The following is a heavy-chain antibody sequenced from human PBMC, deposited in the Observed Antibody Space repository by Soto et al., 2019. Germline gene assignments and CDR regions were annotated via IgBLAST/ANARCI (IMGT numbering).Heavy chain of an antibody. CDR1: GGSISSYY. V-gene: IGHV4-59*08. CDR2: IYYSGST. D-gene: IGHD6-13*01. Sequence: QVQLQESGPGLVKPSETLSLTCTVSGGSISSYYWSWIRQPPGKGLEWIGYIYYSGSTNYNPSLKSLVTISVDTSKIQFSLKLSSVTAADTAVHYCARQTSSSWYLWFDPWGQGTLVTVSS. J-gene: IGHJ5*02. CDR3: ARQTSSSWYLWFDP.